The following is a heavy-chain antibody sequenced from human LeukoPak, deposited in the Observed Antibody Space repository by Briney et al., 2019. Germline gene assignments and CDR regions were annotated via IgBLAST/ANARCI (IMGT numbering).Heavy chain of an antibody. Sequence: PWGSLRLSCVASGFTFSSDSMNWVRQAPGKGMEWVSYIDSTSGYIYYADSVKGRFTISRDNAKNSLYLQMNSLRAEDTAIYYCARDTSGSYPITYFDSWGQGALVTVSS. CDR3: ARDTSGSYPITYFDS. V-gene: IGHV3-21*01. CDR1: GFTFSSDS. J-gene: IGHJ4*02. D-gene: IGHD3-10*01. CDR2: IDSTSGYI.